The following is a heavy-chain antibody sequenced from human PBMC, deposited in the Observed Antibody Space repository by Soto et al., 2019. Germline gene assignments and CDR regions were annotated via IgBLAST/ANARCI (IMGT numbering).Heavy chain of an antibody. J-gene: IGHJ5*02. V-gene: IGHV1-69*13. Sequence: SVKVSCKASGGTFSSYAISWVRQAPGQGLEWMGGIIPIFGTANYAQKFQGRVTITADESTSTAYMELSSLRSEDTAVYYCARARYYDFWSGPMGWFDPWGQGT. CDR2: IIPIFGTA. CDR1: GGTFSSYA. D-gene: IGHD3-3*01. CDR3: ARARYYDFWSGPMGWFDP.